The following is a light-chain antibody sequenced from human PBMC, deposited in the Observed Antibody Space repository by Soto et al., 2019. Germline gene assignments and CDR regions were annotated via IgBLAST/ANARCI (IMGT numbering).Light chain of an antibody. Sequence: EIVLTQSPATLSLSPGERATLSCRASQNINRYLAWYHQKPGQPPRLLIYDASTRATGIPARFSGSGSGTDFTLTISSLEPEDFAVYYRQQRSNWPITFGQGTRLEIK. J-gene: IGKJ5*01. CDR3: QQRSNWPIT. CDR2: DAS. V-gene: IGKV3-11*01. CDR1: QNINRY.